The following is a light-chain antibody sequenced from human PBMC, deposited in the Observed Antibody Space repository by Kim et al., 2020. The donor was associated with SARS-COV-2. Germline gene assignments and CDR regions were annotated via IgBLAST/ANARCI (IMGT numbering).Light chain of an antibody. CDR2: LGS. V-gene: IGKV2-28*01. CDR1: QSLLHTNGFNY. Sequence: ETVLTQSPLSLAVTPGEPASISCRSSQSLLHTNGFNYLDWYLQKPGQSPQLLIYLGSNRASGVPERFSGSGSGTDFTLRISRVEAEDVGVYYGMQGLQTPPWTFGQGTKLEI. J-gene: IGKJ2*02. CDR3: MQGLQTPPWT.